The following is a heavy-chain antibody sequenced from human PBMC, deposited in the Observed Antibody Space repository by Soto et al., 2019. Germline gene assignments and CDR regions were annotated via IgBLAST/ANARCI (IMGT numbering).Heavy chain of an antibody. Sequence: QVQLQESGPGLVKPSETLSLTCTVSGGSIRSYYWTWIRQPPGKGLEWIGYIYYTGGTNYNPSLQSQVTLAVDTSTSQCSLKLTSVTAADTAWYYCAREGPILRGGDCYSPWGQGTLVTVSS. D-gene: IGHD2-21*02. J-gene: IGHJ5*02. CDR1: GGSIRSYY. CDR3: AREGPILRGGDCYSP. V-gene: IGHV4-59*01. CDR2: IYYTGGT.